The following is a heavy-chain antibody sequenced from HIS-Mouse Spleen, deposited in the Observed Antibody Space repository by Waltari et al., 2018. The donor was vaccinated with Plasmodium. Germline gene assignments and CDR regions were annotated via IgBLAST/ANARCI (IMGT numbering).Heavy chain of an antibody. Sequence: QVQLQESGPGLVKPSEPLSLTCTVPGSSISSGYYWGVIRQPPGKGLEWIGRINHGGRTYYNPSLNRRVTISVETSKNQFPLRQSSVTAAGTAVYYCARSLGIASSYWYFDLWGRGTLVTVSS. CDR2: INHGGRT. CDR3: ARSLGIASSYWYFDL. V-gene: IGHV4-38-2*02. D-gene: IGHD2-15*01. CDR1: GSSISSGYY. J-gene: IGHJ2*01.